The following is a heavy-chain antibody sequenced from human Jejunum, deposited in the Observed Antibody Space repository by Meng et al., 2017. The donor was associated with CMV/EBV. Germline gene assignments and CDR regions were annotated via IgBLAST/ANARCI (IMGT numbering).Heavy chain of an antibody. Sequence: SSSGHYYWSWVRQAPGKGLEWIGYISYNGSTSYSPSLKTRIAMSIDTSKAQFSLKMSSVTAADTAVYYCVSFYYDRSGHNWFDPWGQGTTVTVSS. J-gene: IGHJ5*01. CDR2: ISYNGST. CDR1: SSSGHYY. V-gene: IGHV4-30-4*08. D-gene: IGHD3-22*01. CDR3: VSFYYDRSGHNWFDP.